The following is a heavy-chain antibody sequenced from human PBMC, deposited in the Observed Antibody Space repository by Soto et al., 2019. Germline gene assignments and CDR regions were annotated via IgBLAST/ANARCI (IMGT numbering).Heavy chain of an antibody. CDR3: ANGHGNYFSYGMEV. CDR1: GGTLSSFA. J-gene: IGHJ6*02. CDR2: FIPVVAMA. D-gene: IGHD2-8*01. V-gene: IGHV1-69*04. Sequence: SVKVSCKTSGGTLSSFAISWVRQAPGQGLEWVGTFIPVVAMAKYGQNLQGRVTITADPSTNTLFMELSSLRYEDTAVYYCANGHGNYFSYGMEVWGQGTTVTVSS.